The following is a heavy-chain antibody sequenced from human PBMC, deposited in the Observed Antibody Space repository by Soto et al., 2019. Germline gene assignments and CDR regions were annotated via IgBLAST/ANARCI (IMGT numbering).Heavy chain of an antibody. CDR2: IIPILGIA. CDR3: VSGSDFDY. Sequence: GASVKVSCKASGGTFSSYTISWVRQAPGQGLEWMGRIIPILGIANSAQTFQGRVTITADRSTSTAYMELRSLRSDDTAVYYCVSGSDFDYWGQGTMVTVSS. J-gene: IGHJ4*02. CDR1: GGTFSSYT. V-gene: IGHV1-69*02.